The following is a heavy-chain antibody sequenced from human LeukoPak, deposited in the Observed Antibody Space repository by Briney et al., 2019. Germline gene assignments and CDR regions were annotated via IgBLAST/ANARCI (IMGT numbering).Heavy chain of an antibody. V-gene: IGHV3-23*01. CDR2: ISGSGGST. Sequence: GGSLRLSCAASGFTFSSYAMSWVRQAPGKGLEWVSAISGSGGSTYYADSVKGRFTISRDNSKNTLYLQMNSLRAEDTAVYYCAKPPVLRFLEWFTYVDYWGQGTPVTVSS. CDR1: GFTFSSYA. D-gene: IGHD3-3*01. J-gene: IGHJ4*02. CDR3: AKPPVLRFLEWFTYVDY.